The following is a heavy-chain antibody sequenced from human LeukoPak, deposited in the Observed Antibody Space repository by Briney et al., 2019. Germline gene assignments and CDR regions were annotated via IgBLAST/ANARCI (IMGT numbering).Heavy chain of an antibody. CDR1: GYTLTSYG. Sequence: GASVKVSCKASGYTLTSYGISWVRQAPGRGLEWMGWISAYNGNTNYAQKLQGRVTMTTDTSTSTAYMELRSLRSDDTAVYYCAVVPLVGAAHRSPNWLDPWGQGTLVTVSS. V-gene: IGHV1-18*01. D-gene: IGHD1-26*01. CDR3: AVVPLVGAAHRSPNWLDP. J-gene: IGHJ5*02. CDR2: ISAYNGNT.